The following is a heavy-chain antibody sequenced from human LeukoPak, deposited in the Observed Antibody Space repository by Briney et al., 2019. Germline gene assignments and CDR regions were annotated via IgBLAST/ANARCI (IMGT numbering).Heavy chain of an antibody. CDR3: ATAGGSESYYNPYYYYCMDV. D-gene: IGHD3-10*01. CDR2: FDPKDGET. Sequence: VASVKVSCEVSGYTLTELSMHWVRQAPGKGLEWMGGFDPKDGETIYAQNVQGRVTMTEDTSTDTAYMALSSLRSEDPAVYYCATAGGSESYYNPYYYYCMDVWGQGTTVTVSS. V-gene: IGHV1-24*01. CDR1: GYTLTELS. J-gene: IGHJ6*02.